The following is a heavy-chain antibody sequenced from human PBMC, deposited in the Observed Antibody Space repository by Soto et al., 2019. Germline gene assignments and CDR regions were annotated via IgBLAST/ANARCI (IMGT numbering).Heavy chain of an antibody. CDR1: GGSIISNIYY. CDR3: ASQQYYDSGGYYVVY. CDR2: IHYSGST. Sequence: SETLSLTCTVSGGSIISNIYYWGWIRQPPGKGLEWIGNIHYSGSTYYDSSLKSRVTISVDTSKNQFSLKLSSVTAADTAVYYCASQQYYDSGGYYVVYWGQGTLVTVSS. J-gene: IGHJ4*02. V-gene: IGHV4-39*01. D-gene: IGHD3-22*01.